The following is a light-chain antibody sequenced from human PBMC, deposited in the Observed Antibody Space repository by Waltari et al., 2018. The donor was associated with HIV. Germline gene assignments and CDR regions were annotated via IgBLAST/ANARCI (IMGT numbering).Light chain of an antibody. CDR1: QSISNN. CDR2: AAS. CDR3: QQSFTIPLT. Sequence: IQMTQSPSSLSASVRDRVTITCRASQSISNNLNWYQQKPGKAPNLLIYAASSLQSGVPSRFSGSGSGTDFTLTISSLQPEDFATYYCQQSFTIPLTFGPGTKVDIK. J-gene: IGKJ3*01. V-gene: IGKV1-39*01.